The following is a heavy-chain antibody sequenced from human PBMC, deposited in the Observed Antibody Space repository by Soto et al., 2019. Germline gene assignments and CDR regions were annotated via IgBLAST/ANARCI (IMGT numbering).Heavy chain of an antibody. CDR1: GFTVSRNS. Sequence: EVQLVESGGGLIQPGGSLRLSCAASGFTVSRNSMSWVRQAPGKGLEWVSVIYSGGSTYYADSVKGRFTISRDNSKNTLYLQMNSLRAEDTAVYYCAREPLNAANHYFDYWGQGTLVTVSS. V-gene: IGHV3-53*01. D-gene: IGHD2-15*01. CDR3: AREPLNAANHYFDY. CDR2: IYSGGST. J-gene: IGHJ4*02.